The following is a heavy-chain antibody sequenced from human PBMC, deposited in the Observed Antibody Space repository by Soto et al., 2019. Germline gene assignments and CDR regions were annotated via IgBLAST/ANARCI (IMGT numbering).Heavy chain of an antibody. CDR3: ASRVYGGNSWFFDL. Sequence: SVKVSCKASGDTLSNYSISWVRQAPGQGLEWMGGIIPILAILKYAQRFQGRVTITADESTGTANMELSSLRSGDTAIYYCASRVYGGNSWFFDLWGQRTLVTVSS. V-gene: IGHV1-69*13. CDR1: GDTLSNYS. CDR2: IIPILAIL. J-gene: IGHJ4*02. D-gene: IGHD2-21*02.